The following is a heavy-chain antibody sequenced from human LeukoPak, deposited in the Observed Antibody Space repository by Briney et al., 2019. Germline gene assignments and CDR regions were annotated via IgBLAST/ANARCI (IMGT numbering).Heavy chain of an antibody. D-gene: IGHD6-13*01. CDR1: GFTFSSYW. CDR3: AGDFGIAEVY. CDR2: INSDGSST. J-gene: IGHJ4*02. Sequence: GGSMRLSWAAAGFTFSSYWMHWVRQAPGKGLVWVSRINSDGSSTNYADSVKGRFTISREHAKNTLYLQMNSLRAEDTAVYYCAGDFGIAEVYWGQGTLVTVSS. V-gene: IGHV3-74*01.